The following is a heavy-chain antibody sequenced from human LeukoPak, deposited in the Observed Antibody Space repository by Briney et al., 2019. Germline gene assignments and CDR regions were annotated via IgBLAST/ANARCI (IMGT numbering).Heavy chain of an antibody. Sequence: PGGSLRLSCAAPGFTFSSYWMSWVRQAPGKGLEWVANIKQDGSEKYYVDSVKGRFTISRDNAKNSLYLQMNSLRAEDTAVYYCARGLDILTGYYGEFYVWGQGTLVTVSS. CDR1: GFTFSSYW. J-gene: IGHJ4*02. CDR2: IKQDGSEK. CDR3: ARGLDILTGYYGEFYV. V-gene: IGHV3-7*01. D-gene: IGHD3-9*01.